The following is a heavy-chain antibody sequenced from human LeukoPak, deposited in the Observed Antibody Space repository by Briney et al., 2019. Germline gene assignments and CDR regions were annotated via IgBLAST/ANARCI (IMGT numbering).Heavy chain of an antibody. CDR1: GGSFSGYY. CDR2: INHSGST. CDR3: ARIQRQWLVLGWFDP. V-gene: IGHV4-34*01. J-gene: IGHJ5*02. D-gene: IGHD6-19*01. Sequence: SETLSPTCAVYGGSFSGYYWSWIRQPPGKGLEWIGEINHSGSTNYNPSLKSRVTISVDTSKNQFSLKLSSVTAADTAVYYCARIQRQWLVLGWFDPWGQGTLVTVSS.